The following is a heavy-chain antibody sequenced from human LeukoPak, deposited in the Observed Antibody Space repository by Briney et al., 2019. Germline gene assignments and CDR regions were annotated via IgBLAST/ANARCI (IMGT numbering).Heavy chain of an antibody. CDR1: GYTFTGYY. CDR2: INPNSGGT. D-gene: IGHD6-6*01. Sequence: ASVKVSCKASGYTFTGYYMHWVRQAPGQGLEWMGWINPNSGGTNYAQKFQGRVTMTRDTSISTAYVELSRLRSDDTAVYYCARGEGSSDYYYYYMDVWGKGTTVTVSS. J-gene: IGHJ6*03. V-gene: IGHV1-2*02. CDR3: ARGEGSSDYYYYYMDV.